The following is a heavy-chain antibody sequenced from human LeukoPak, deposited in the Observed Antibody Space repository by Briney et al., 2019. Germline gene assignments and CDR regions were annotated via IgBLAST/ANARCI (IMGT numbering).Heavy chain of an antibody. CDR2: INHSGST. J-gene: IGHJ3*02. CDR3: ARSRSGYSYDHAAFDI. Sequence: SETLSLTCAVHGGSFSGYYWSWIRQPPGKGLEWIGEINHSGSTNYNPSLKSRVTISVDTSRNQFPLKLSSVTAADTAVYYCARSRSGYSYDHAAFDIWGQGTMVTVSS. CDR1: GGSFSGYY. V-gene: IGHV4-34*01. D-gene: IGHD5-18*01.